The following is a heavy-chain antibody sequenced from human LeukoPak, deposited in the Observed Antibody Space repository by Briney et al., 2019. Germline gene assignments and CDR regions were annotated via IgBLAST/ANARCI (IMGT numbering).Heavy chain of an antibody. Sequence: PGGSLRLSCAASGFTFSSYGMHWVRQAPGKGLEWVAVIWYDGSNKYYADSVKGRFTISRDNSKNTLYLQMNSLRAEDTAVYYCARDPMVRGVSFDYWGQGTLVTVSS. CDR2: IWYDGSNK. CDR3: ARDPMVRGVSFDY. D-gene: IGHD3-10*01. J-gene: IGHJ4*02. CDR1: GFTFSSYG. V-gene: IGHV3-33*01.